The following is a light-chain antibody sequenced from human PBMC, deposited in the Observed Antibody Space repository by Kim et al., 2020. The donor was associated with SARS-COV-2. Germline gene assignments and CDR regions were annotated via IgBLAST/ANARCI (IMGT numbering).Light chain of an antibody. J-gene: IGLJ3*02. V-gene: IGLV2-18*02. CDR1: SRDVGSYNR. CDR3: CSYAGNFSSV. Sequence: GQSVTISCIGTSRDVGSYNRVSWYQQAPGTAPKFIMYEVSNRPSGVPDRFSGSKSGNTASLSISGLQAEDEADYYCCSYAGNFSSVFGGGTQLTVL. CDR2: EVS.